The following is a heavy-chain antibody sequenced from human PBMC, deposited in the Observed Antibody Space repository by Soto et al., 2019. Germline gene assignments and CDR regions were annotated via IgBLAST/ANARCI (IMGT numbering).Heavy chain of an antibody. CDR1: GGSISSYY. CDR2: IYYSGST. CDR3: ARDHGRYYDFWSGYYSYMDV. D-gene: IGHD3-3*01. V-gene: IGHV4-59*01. J-gene: IGHJ6*03. Sequence: SETLSLTCTVSGGSISSYYWSWIRQPPGKGLDWIVYIYYSGSTNYNPSLKSRVTISVVTSKNQFSLKLSSVTAADTAVYYCARDHGRYYDFWSGYYSYMDVWGKGTTVTV.